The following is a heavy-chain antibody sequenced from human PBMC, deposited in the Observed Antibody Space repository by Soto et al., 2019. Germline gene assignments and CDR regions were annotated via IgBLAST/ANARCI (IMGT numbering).Heavy chain of an antibody. CDR2: IYYSGST. CDR1: GGSISSGDYY. Sequence: SETLSLTCTVSGGSISSGDYYWSWIRQPPGKGLGWIGYIYYSGSTYYNPSLKSRVTISVDTSKNQFSLKLSSVTAADTAVYYCARAHLYYYDSSGYGHVDYWGQGTLVTVSS. V-gene: IGHV4-30-4*01. CDR3: ARAHLYYYDSSGYGHVDY. J-gene: IGHJ4*02. D-gene: IGHD3-22*01.